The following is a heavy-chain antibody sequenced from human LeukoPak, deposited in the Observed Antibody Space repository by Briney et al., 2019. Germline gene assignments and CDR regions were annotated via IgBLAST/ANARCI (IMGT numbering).Heavy chain of an antibody. CDR1: GGSISSYY. CDR2: INHSGST. D-gene: IGHD3-16*01. Sequence: SETLSLTCTVSGGSISSYYWTWIRQPPGKGLEWIGEINHSGSTNYNPSLKSRVTISVDTSKNQFSLKLSSVTAADTAVYYCARASFTFGGLWYYYYMDVWGKGTTVTVSS. CDR3: ARASFTFGGLWYYYYMDV. J-gene: IGHJ6*03. V-gene: IGHV4-59*01.